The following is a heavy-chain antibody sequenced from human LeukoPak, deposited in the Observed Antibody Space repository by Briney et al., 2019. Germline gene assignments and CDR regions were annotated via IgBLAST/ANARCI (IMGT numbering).Heavy chain of an antibody. V-gene: IGHV3-7*05. D-gene: IGHD6-13*01. Sequence: GGSLRLSCAASGFSFTTYWMTWVRQAPGKGLESVANIQKGGSEKNYVESVKGRFTISRNNAENSLYLQMNSLRAEDTAVYYWARAAAGYYFDYWGQGTLVTVSS. CDR1: GFSFTTYW. CDR3: ARAAAGYYFDY. CDR2: IQKGGSEK. J-gene: IGHJ4*02.